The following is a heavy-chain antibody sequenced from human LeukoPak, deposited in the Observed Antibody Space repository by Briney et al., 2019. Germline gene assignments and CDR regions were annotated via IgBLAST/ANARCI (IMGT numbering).Heavy chain of an antibody. D-gene: IGHD1-26*01. CDR3: AREGIVGATHSPYDAFDI. Sequence: PGGSLRLSCAASGFTFSSYAMHWVRQAPGKGLEWVAVISYDGSNKYYADSVKGRFTISRDNSKNTLYLQMNSLRAEDTAVYYCAREGIVGATHSPYDAFDIWGQGTMVTVSS. J-gene: IGHJ3*02. CDR1: GFTFSSYA. V-gene: IGHV3-30-3*01. CDR2: ISYDGSNK.